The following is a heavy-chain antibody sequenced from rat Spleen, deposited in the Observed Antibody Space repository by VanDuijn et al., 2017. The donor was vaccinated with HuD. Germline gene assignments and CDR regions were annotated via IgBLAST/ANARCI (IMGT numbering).Heavy chain of an antibody. J-gene: IGHJ4*01. Sequence: VQLVESGGGLVQPGKSLKLSCSASGFTFSSYGMHWIRQAPGKGLDWVAYISSSSGTVYADAVKGRFTISRDNAKNTLYLQLNSLKSEDTAIYYWARDGEDAWGQGASVTVSS. CDR2: ISSSSGT. V-gene: IGHV5-62*01. D-gene: IGHD4-1*01. CDR3: ARDGEDA. CDR1: GFTFSSYG.